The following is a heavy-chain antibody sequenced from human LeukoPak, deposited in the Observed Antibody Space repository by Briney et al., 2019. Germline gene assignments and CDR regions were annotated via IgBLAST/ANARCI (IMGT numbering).Heavy chain of an antibody. CDR2: INPNSGGT. CDR1: GYTVTGYY. CDR3: APTSATLYYFDY. D-gene: IGHD1-1*01. J-gene: IGHJ4*02. Sequence: ASVKVSRKASGYTVTGYYIHWVRQAPGQGPEWMGWINPNSGGTNYAQQFQGRVTMTRDTSISTAYMELRRLRSDDTAFYYCAPTSATLYYFDYWGQGTLVTVSS. V-gene: IGHV1-2*02.